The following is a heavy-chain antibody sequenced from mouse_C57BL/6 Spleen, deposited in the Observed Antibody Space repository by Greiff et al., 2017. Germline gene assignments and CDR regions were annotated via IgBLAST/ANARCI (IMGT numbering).Heavy chain of an antibody. J-gene: IGHJ2*01. D-gene: IGHD4-1*01. V-gene: IGHV5-9*01. CDR3: ARPWDGY. Sequence: EVKVVESGGGLVKPGGSLTLSCAASGFTFSSYTMSWVRQTPEKRLEWVATISGGGGNTYYPDSVKGRFTISRDNAKNTLYLQMSSLRSEDTALYYCARPWDGYWGQGTTLTVSS. CDR2: ISGGGGNT. CDR1: GFTFSSYT.